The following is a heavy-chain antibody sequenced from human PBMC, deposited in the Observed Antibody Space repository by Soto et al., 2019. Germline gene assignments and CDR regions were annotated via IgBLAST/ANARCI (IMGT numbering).Heavy chain of an antibody. J-gene: IGHJ4*02. D-gene: IGHD2-21*01. V-gene: IGHV4-4*02. Sequence: QVQLRQSGPGLVKTSGTLSLTCAVSGGSVSSTNWWTWVRQPPGKRLEWIGEIYHSGRPTYSPSLRRRVSISVDKFNNHFSLRLGSVTAADSAGYYLATRPPRIVVTLLPVPAWGQGIQVSVSS. CDR1: GGSVSSTNW. CDR3: ATRPPRIVVTLLPVPA. CDR2: IYHSGRP.